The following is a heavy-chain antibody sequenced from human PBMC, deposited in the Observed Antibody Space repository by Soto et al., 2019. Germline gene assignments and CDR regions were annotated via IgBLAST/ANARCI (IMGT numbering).Heavy chain of an antibody. V-gene: IGHV4-31*03. CDR3: ARVGSVDWQQLVYFDY. Sequence: KASETLSLTCTVSGGSISSGGYYWSWIRQHPGKGLEWIGYIYYSGSTYYNPSPKSRVTISVDTSKNQFSLELSSVTAADTAVYYCARVGSVDWQQLVYFDYWGQGTLVTVSS. D-gene: IGHD6-13*01. J-gene: IGHJ4*02. CDR2: IYYSGST. CDR1: GGSISSGGYY.